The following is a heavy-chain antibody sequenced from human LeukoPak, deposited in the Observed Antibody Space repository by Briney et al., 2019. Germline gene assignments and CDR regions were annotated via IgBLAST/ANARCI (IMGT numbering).Heavy chain of an antibody. CDR1: GFTFTRFW. J-gene: IGHJ4*02. D-gene: IGHD3-16*01. V-gene: IGHV3-74*01. CDR2: ISVEGTTS. Sequence: GGSLRLSCAGSGFTFTRFWMHWVRQAPGKGLVWVSRISVEGTTSAYAYSVAVRFTISRDENTLYLQMSHLIVDEMAVYYCTCGGEEPFDDCGQGTLVTVSS. CDR3: TCGGEEPFDD.